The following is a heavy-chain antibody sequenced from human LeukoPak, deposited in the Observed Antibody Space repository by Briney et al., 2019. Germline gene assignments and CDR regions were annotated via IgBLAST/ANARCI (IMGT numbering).Heavy chain of an antibody. D-gene: IGHD4-17*01. CDR3: ARGDSADYE. V-gene: IGHV3-7*04. CDR2: IKQDESEK. Sequence: GGCPRLSCAASGFTFSSYWMSWVRQAPGKGLEWVANIKQDESEKKYVDSMKGRFTISRDNAKNSLYLQMSSLRAEDTAVYYCARGDSADYEWGQRTLVSASS. J-gene: IGHJ4*02. CDR1: GFTFSSYW.